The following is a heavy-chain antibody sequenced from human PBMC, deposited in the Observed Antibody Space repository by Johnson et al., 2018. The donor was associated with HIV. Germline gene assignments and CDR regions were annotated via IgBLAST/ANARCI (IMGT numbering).Heavy chain of an antibody. V-gene: IGHV3-64*04. J-gene: IGHJ3*02. CDR1: GFTFSSYA. D-gene: IGHD3-10*01. CDR3: ARGTITLIRGVIGFDI. CDR2: ISSGDRA. Sequence: QVQLVESGGGLVQPGGSLRLSCAASGFTFSSYAMHWVRQAPGKGLEYVSAISSGDRAFYADSVKGRFTISRDNSKNTLDLQMNSLRAEDTAVYYCARGTITLIRGVIGFDIWGQGTMVTVSS.